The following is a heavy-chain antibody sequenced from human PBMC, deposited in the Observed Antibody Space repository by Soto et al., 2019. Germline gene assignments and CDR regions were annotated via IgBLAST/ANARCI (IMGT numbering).Heavy chain of an antibody. D-gene: IGHD2-2*01. CDR3: ASGSHCSSTSCYYYYYYMDV. J-gene: IGHJ6*03. V-gene: IGHV1-46*03. CDR2: INPSGGST. Sequence: ASVKVSCKASGYTFTSYYMHWVRQAPGQGLEWTGIINPSGGSTSYAQKFQGRVTMTRDTSTSTVYMELSSLRSEDTAVYYCASGSHCSSTSCYYYYYYMDVWGKGTTVTVSS. CDR1: GYTFTSYY.